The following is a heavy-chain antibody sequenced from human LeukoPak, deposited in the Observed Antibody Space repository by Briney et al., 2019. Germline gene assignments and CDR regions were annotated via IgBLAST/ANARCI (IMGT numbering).Heavy chain of an antibody. CDR1: GFTFSSYW. CDR2: IKNDGSDK. D-gene: IGHD2-2*01. J-gene: IGHJ4*02. V-gene: IGHV3-7*01. Sequence: GGSLRLSCVASGFTFSSYWMSWVRQAPGKGLEWVANIKNDGSDKYYVDSVKGRLTISRDNAKNSLYLQMDSLRVEDTAVYYCARPSAPDWGQGTLVTVSS. CDR3: ARPSAPD.